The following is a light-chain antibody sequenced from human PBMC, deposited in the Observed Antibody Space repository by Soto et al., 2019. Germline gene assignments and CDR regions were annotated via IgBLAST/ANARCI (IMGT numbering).Light chain of an antibody. Sequence: NQVTQCLSPLSVHVQARVTTTCRASQSIGDSLAWYQQKPGKAPYLLISDVSSLERGVPSRFSGSGSGTEFTLTISSLAPDGFGTCYGVQYVHLRRFG. CDR1: QSIGDS. V-gene: IGKV1-5*01. J-gene: IGKJ5*01. CDR2: DVS. CDR3: VQYVHLRR.